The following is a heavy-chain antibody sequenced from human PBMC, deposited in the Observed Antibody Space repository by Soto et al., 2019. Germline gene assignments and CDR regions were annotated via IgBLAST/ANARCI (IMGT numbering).Heavy chain of an antibody. CDR1: GGSFSGYY. CDR3: ARDSKPYYYGSGSPIYYYYGTDV. CDR2: INHSGST. D-gene: IGHD3-10*01. Sequence: PSETLSLTCAVYGGSFSGYYWSWIRQPPGKGLEWIGEINHSGSTNYNPSLKSRVTMSVDTSKNQFSLKLSSVTAADTAVYYCARDSKPYYYGSGSPIYYYYGTDVWGQGTTVTVSS. V-gene: IGHV4-34*01. J-gene: IGHJ6*02.